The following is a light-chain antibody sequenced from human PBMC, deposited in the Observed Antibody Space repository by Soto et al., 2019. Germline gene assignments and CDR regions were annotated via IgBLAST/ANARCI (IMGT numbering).Light chain of an antibody. V-gene: IGKV4-1*01. CDR1: QSVLYSSNNKNY. Sequence: DIVMTQSPDSLAVSLGERATINCKSSQSVLYSSNNKNYLAWYQQKPGQPPKLLIYWASTRESGVPDRFSGSGSGTDFTLIIINLQAEDVALYYCQQYYSSPYTFGQGTKLEIE. CDR2: WAS. J-gene: IGKJ2*01. CDR3: QQYYSSPYT.